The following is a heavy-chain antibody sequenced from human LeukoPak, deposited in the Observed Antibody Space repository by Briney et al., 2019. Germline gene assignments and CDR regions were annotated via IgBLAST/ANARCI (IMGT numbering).Heavy chain of an antibody. J-gene: IGHJ6*03. CDR3: ARRGSSGHGGYYYYYMDV. D-gene: IGHD3-22*01. CDR2: ISSSGSTI. Sequence: GGSLRLSCAASGFTFSSYSMNWVRQAPGKGLEWVSYISSSGSTIYYADSVKGRFTISRDNAKNSLYLQMNSLRAEDTAVYYCARRGSSGHGGYYYYYMDVRGKGTTVTVSS. V-gene: IGHV3-48*04. CDR1: GFTFSSYS.